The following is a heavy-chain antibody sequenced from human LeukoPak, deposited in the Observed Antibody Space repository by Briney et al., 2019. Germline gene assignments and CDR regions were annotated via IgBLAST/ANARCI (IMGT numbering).Heavy chain of an antibody. Sequence: PGGSLRLSCAASGFTFSSYAMSWARQAPGKGLEWVSAISGSGGSTYYADSVKGRSTISRDNSKNTLYLQMNSLTVEDTAVYYCAKGRDDYSNYYYYYYIDVWGKGTTVTVSS. CDR2: ISGSGGST. CDR3: AKGRDDYSNYYYYYYIDV. J-gene: IGHJ6*03. CDR1: GFTFSSYA. D-gene: IGHD4-11*01. V-gene: IGHV3-23*01.